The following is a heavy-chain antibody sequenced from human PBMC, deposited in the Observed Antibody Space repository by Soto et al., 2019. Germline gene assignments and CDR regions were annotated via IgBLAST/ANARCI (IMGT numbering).Heavy chain of an antibody. CDR1: GDSVSSNSAA. CDR2: TYYRSKWYN. V-gene: IGHV6-1*01. J-gene: IGHJ4*02. D-gene: IGHD3-22*01. Sequence: SQTLSLTCAISGDSVSSNSAAWNWIRQSPSRDLEWLGRTYYRSKWYNDYAVSVKSRITINPDTSKNQFSLQLNSVTPEDTAVYYCARAGLSYYDSSGYWYFDYWGQGTPVTVSS. CDR3: ARAGLSYYDSSGYWYFDY.